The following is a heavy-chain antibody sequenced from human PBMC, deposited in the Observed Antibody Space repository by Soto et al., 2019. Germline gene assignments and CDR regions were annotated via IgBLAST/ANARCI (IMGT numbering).Heavy chain of an antibody. J-gene: IGHJ5*02. Sequence: EVQLVESGGGLVKPGGSLRLSCAASGFTFSNAWMSWVRQAPGKGLEWVGRIKSKTDGGTTDYAAPVKGRFTISRDDSKNTLYLQMNSLKTEDTALYYCTIRYYDFWSAPRFDPWGQGTLVTVSS. CDR3: TIRYYDFWSAPRFDP. D-gene: IGHD3-3*01. CDR2: IKSKTDGGTT. V-gene: IGHV3-15*01. CDR1: GFTFSNAW.